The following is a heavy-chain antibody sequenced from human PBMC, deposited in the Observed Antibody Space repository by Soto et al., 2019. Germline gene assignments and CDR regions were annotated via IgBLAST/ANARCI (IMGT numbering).Heavy chain of an antibody. J-gene: IGHJ5*02. CDR2: VNPSGGAA. D-gene: IGHD1-1*01. CDR1: GHTFANYY. Sequence: QVQLVQSGAEVKKPGASVTVSCKASGHTFANYYIHWVRQAPGQGLEWMGKVNPSGGAATYAQGFQGRVTMTLDTSATTVVLEMRSLTTDDPAVYYWAKQTVELSLGGFDPWGQGTLVTISS. CDR3: AKQTVELSLGGFDP. V-gene: IGHV1-46*01.